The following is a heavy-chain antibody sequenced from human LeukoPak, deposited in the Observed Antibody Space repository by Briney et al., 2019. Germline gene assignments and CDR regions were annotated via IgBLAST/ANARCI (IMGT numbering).Heavy chain of an antibody. CDR1: GFTFSSYG. V-gene: IGHV3-30*05. CDR3: AKDLNDSSGYGLDDAFDI. Sequence: VGSLRLSCAASGFTFSSYGMHWVRQAPGKGLEWMAVISYDGGNKYYADSVKGRFTISRDNSKNTLYLQMNSLRAEDTAVYYCAKDLNDSSGYGLDDAFDIWGQGTMVTVSS. CDR2: ISYDGGNK. J-gene: IGHJ3*02. D-gene: IGHD3-22*01.